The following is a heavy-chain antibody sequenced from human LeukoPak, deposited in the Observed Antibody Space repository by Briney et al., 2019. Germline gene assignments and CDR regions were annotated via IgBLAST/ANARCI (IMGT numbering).Heavy chain of an antibody. J-gene: IGHJ4*02. Sequence: GESPQISCQGSGYSFTSYWIGWVRQIPGKGLEWMGIIYPGDSDTRYSPSFQGQVTISADKSISTAYLQWSSLKASDTAMYYCARLGVVAATFDYWGQGTLVTVSS. D-gene: IGHD2-15*01. CDR2: IYPGDSDT. V-gene: IGHV5-51*01. CDR3: ARLGVVAATFDY. CDR1: GYSFTSYW.